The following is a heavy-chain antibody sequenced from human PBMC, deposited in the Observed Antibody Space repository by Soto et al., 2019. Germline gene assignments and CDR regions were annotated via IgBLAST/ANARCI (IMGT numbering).Heavy chain of an antibody. J-gene: IGHJ6*03. D-gene: IGHD1-7*01. CDR1: GFSVSDYY. CDR2: ISNSGSTT. V-gene: IGHV3-11*01. CDR3: ARNQKKPTTSYYYLYYYMDV. Sequence: QVQLVESGGSLVKPGGSLRLSCAASGFSVSDYYMSWIRQAPGKGLEWVSYISNSGSTTYYADSLKGRFTISRDNAKNSLSLQMNSLRAEDSAVYFCARNQKKPTTSYYYLYYYMDVWGKGTTFTVSS.